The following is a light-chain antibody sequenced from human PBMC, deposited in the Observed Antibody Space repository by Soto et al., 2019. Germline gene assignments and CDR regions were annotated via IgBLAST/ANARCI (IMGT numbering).Light chain of an antibody. V-gene: IGLV1-47*02. CDR2: TDN. CDR1: TSNIGSNY. Sequence: QSVLTQPPSASGTPGQRVTISCSGSTSNIGSNYVYWYQHLPGTAPKLLIYTDNQRPSGVPDRFSGSKSGTSASLAISGLRSEDEADYYCCSLTTSHTYVFGSGTKLTVL. CDR3: CSLTTSHTYV. J-gene: IGLJ1*01.